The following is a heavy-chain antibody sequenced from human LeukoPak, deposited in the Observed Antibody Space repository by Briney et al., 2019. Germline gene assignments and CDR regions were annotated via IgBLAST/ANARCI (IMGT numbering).Heavy chain of an antibody. V-gene: IGHV3-23*01. J-gene: IGHJ4*02. CDR3: ATTTVTTWYFDY. CDR1: GFTFSSYA. Sequence: PGRSLRLSCAASGFTFSSYAMSWVRQAPGKGLEWVSAISGSGGSTYYADSVKGRFTISRDNSKNTLYLQMNSLRAEDTAVYYCATTTVTTWYFDYWGQGTLVTVSS. D-gene: IGHD4-17*01. CDR2: ISGSGGST.